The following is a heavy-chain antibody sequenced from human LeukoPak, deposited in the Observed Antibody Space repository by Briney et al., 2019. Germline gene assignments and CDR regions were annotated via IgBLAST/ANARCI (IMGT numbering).Heavy chain of an antibody. CDR1: GGSFSGYY. Sequence: SETLSLTCAVYGGSFSGYYWSWIRQPPGKGPEWIGEINHSGSTNYNPSLKSRVTISVDTSKNQFSLKLSSVTAADTAVYYCARAYYYDSSGGDYWGQGTLVTVSS. J-gene: IGHJ4*02. CDR2: INHSGST. V-gene: IGHV4-34*01. D-gene: IGHD3-22*01. CDR3: ARAYYYDSSGGDY.